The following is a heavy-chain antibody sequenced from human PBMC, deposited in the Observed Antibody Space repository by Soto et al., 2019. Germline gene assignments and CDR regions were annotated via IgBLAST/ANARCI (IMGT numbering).Heavy chain of an antibody. J-gene: IGHJ4*02. CDR3: ARGFRGYAPLY. V-gene: IGHV3-13*01. Sequence: GGSLRLSCAASGFIFSHFDMLWVRQSPGKGLEWVSSIGPAVDTYYSDSVKGRFIISRENGENSLYLQMDSLRAEDTAVYYCARGFRGYAPLYWGQGALVTVSS. D-gene: IGHD5-18*01. CDR1: GFIFSHFD. CDR2: IGPAVDT.